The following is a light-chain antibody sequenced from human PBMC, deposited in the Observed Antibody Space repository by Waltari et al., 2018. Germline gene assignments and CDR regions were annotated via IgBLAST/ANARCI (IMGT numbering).Light chain of an antibody. Sequence: QLVLTQSPSASASLGASVKLTCTLSSGHSSYGIAWHQQQPEKGPRFLVKLNRDGSHTEGDGIPDRFSGSSSGAERYLTISSLQSEDEADYYCQTWGTVIFGGGTKVTVL. V-gene: IGLV4-69*01. CDR2: LNRDGSH. CDR3: QTWGTVI. CDR1: SGHSSYG. J-gene: IGLJ2*01.